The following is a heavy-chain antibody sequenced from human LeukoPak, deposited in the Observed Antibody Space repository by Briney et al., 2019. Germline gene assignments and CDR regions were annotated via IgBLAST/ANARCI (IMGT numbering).Heavy chain of an antibody. CDR1: GGSISCGDYY. CDR3: AGGRSSSWSSFEY. D-gene: IGHD6-13*01. J-gene: IGHJ4*02. CDR2: SYNKERP. V-gene: IGHV4-30-4*01. Sequence: YPSETLSLTCTVSGGSISCGDYYWSWIRQPPGKGLEWIEYSYNKERPYYNPSLKSRVTISVDTSKNLFSLKVSSVTAEDAAVYYCAGGRSSSWSSFEYWGQGTVVTVSS.